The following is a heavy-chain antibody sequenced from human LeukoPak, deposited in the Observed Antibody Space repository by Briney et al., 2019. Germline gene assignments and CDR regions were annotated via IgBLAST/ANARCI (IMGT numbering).Heavy chain of an antibody. V-gene: IGHV4-31*03. J-gene: IGHJ6*03. CDR2: IYYSGST. D-gene: IGHD2-2*02. CDR1: GGSISSSSYY. Sequence: PSETLSLTCTVSGGSISSSSYYWGWIRQPPGKGLEWIGYIYYSGSTYYNPSLKSRVTISVDTSKNQFSLKLSSVTAADTAVYYCARGQVPYCSSTSCYMGYYMDVWGKGTTVTVSS. CDR3: ARGQVPYCSSTSCYMGYYMDV.